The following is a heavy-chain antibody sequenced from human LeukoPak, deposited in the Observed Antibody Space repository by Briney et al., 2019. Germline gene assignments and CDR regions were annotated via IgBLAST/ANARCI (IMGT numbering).Heavy chain of an antibody. Sequence: SVKVSCKASGGTFSSYAISWVRQAPGQGLEWMGGIIPMFGTANYAQKFQGRVTIIADESTSTAYMELSSLRSEDTAVYYCARVLHQIADITIFGAVTYYMDVWGKGTTVTVSS. CDR2: IIPMFGTA. V-gene: IGHV1-69*13. J-gene: IGHJ6*03. D-gene: IGHD3-3*01. CDR1: GGTFSSYA. CDR3: ARVLHQIADITIFGAVTYYMDV.